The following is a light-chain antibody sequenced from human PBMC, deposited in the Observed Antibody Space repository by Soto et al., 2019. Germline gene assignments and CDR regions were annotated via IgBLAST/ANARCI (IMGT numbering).Light chain of an antibody. J-gene: IGLJ2*01. CDR3: SSYTSSSTVV. Sequence: QSALTQPASVSGSPGQSITISCTGTSSDFGAYSYVSWYQQHPGKAPKLMIYEVSNRPSGVSNRFSGSKSGNTASLTISGLQSEGEADYYCSSYTSSSTVVFGGGTKVTVL. V-gene: IGLV2-14*01. CDR2: EVS. CDR1: SSDFGAYSY.